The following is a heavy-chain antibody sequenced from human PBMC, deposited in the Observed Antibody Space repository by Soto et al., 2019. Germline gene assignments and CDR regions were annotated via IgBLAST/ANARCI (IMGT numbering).Heavy chain of an antibody. CDR2: ISYDGSNK. J-gene: IGHJ6*03. V-gene: IGHV3-30*18. D-gene: IGHD3-3*01. CDR3: AKGLGPTYYYYYMDV. Sequence: PGESLKISCAASGCTFSSYGMHWVRQAPGKGLEWVAVISYDGSNKYYADSVKGRFTISRDNSKNTLYLQMNSLRAEDTAVYYCAKGLGPTYYYYYMDVWGKGTTVTVSS. CDR1: GCTFSSYG.